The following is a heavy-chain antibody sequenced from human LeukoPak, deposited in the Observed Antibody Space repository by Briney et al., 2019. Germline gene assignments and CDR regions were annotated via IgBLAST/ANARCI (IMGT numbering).Heavy chain of an antibody. CDR3: ARVRGSYSSDS. V-gene: IGHV3-11*04. D-gene: IGHD1-26*01. Sequence: GGSLRLSCAASGFTFSDYYMSWLRQAPGKGLEWVSYISNSGGAIYYADSVKGRFTISRDNAMNSLFLQMNSLRAEDTAVYYCARVRGSYSSDSWGQGTLVTVSS. CDR1: GFTFSDYY. CDR2: ISNSGGAI. J-gene: IGHJ4*02.